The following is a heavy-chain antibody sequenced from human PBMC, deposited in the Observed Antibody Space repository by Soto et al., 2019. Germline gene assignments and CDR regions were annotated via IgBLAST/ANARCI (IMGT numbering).Heavy chain of an antibody. CDR2: ISAYNGNT. Sequence: ASVKVSCKASGYTFTSYGISWVRQAPGQGLEWMGWISAYNGNTYYAQKLQGRVTMTTDTSTSTAYMELRSLRSDDTSVYYCARDYVWFGELEGFDYWGQGTLVTVSS. D-gene: IGHD3-10*01. V-gene: IGHV1-18*01. J-gene: IGHJ4*02. CDR1: GYTFTSYG. CDR3: ARDYVWFGELEGFDY.